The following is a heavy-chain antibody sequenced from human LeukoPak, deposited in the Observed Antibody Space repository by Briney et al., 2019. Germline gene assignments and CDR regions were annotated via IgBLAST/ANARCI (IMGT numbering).Heavy chain of an antibody. CDR3: ARGGIAAAGTGGDY. CDR2: INPNSGGT. CDR1: GYTFTGYY. Sequence: GASVKVSCKASGYTFTGYYMHWVRQAPGQGLEWMGWINPNSGGTNYAQKFQGRVTMTRDTSISTAYMKLSRLRSDDTAVYYCARGGIAAAGTGGDYWGQGTLVTVSS. D-gene: IGHD6-13*01. J-gene: IGHJ4*02. V-gene: IGHV1-2*02.